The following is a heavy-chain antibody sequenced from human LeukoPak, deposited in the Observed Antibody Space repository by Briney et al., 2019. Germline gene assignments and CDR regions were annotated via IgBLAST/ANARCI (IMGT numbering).Heavy chain of an antibody. CDR1: GGSISSYS. D-gene: IGHD6-13*01. CDR3: ARRIAAALGYFDY. J-gene: IGHJ4*02. Sequence: SETLSLTCTVSGGSISSYSWSWIRQPPGKGLEWIGYIYYSGSTNYNPSLKSRDTISVDTSKNQFSLKLSSVTAADTAVYYCARRIAAALGYFDYWGQGTLVTVSS. V-gene: IGHV4-59*08. CDR2: IYYSGST.